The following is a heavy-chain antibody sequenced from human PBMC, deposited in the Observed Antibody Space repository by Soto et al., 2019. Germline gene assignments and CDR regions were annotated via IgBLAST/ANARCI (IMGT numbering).Heavy chain of an antibody. Sequence: QVQLVQSGAEVKKPGAAVKVSCKVFGYTLSEFSLHWVRQAPGKGLEWMGGFDPEDGETTYAQKFQGRLTMTEDTSAETAYMELTRLRFEDTAMYYCVRVKRQGGTWHNSYCMDVWGQWTTVTISS. V-gene: IGHV1-24*01. CDR2: FDPEDGET. J-gene: IGHJ6*02. CDR1: GYTLSEFS. D-gene: IGHD1-1*01. CDR3: VRVKRQGGTWHNSYCMDV.